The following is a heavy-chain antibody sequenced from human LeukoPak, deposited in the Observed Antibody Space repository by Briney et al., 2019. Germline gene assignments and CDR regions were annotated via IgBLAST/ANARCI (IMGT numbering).Heavy chain of an antibody. CDR3: ASYYYDSSGYYVDY. D-gene: IGHD3-22*01. CDR2: ICYSGST. V-gene: IGHV4-39*01. Sequence: SETLSLTCTVSGGSISSSSYYWGWIRQPPGKGLEWIGSICYSGSTYYNPSLKSRVTISVDTSKNQFSLKLSSVTAADTAVYYCASYYYDSSGYYVDYWGQGTLVTVSS. J-gene: IGHJ4*02. CDR1: GGSISSSSYY.